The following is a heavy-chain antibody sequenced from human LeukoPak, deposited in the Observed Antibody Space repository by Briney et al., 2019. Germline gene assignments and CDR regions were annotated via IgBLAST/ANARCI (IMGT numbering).Heavy chain of an antibody. D-gene: IGHD2-2*01. J-gene: IGHJ6*03. CDR3: ARRQLGYCSSTSCTAPIYYYYMDV. Sequence: ASVKVSCKASGYTFTSYDINWVRQATGQGLEWMGWMNPNSGNTGYAQKFQGRVTMTKNTSISTAYMELSSLRSEGTAVYYCARRQLGYCSSTSCTAPIYYYYMDVWGKGTTVTVSS. V-gene: IGHV1-8*01. CDR2: MNPNSGNT. CDR1: GYTFTSYD.